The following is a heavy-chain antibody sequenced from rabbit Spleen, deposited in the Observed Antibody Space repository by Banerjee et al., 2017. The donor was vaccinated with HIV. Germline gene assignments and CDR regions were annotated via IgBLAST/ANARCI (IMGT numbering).Heavy chain of an antibody. D-gene: IGHD1-1*01. V-gene: IGHV1S40*01. CDR2: IYAGSSGFT. CDR3: ARDLVAVIGWNFNL. Sequence: QSLEESGGDLVKPGASLTLTCKASGFSFSSSDYMCWVRQAPGKGLEWIACIYAGSSGFTYHASWAKGRFTISKTSSTTVTLQMTSLTAADTATYFCARDLVAVIGWNFNLWGPGTLVTVS. CDR1: GFSFSSSDY. J-gene: IGHJ4*01.